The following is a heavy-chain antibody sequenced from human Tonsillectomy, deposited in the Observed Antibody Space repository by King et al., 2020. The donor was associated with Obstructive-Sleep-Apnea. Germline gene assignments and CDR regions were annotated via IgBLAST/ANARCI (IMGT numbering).Heavy chain of an antibody. Sequence: VQLQQSGRGLVKPSQTLSLTCAISGDSVSSNSAAWNWIRQSPSRGLEWLGRTYYRSKWYNDYALSVKSRIIINSDTSKNQFSLHLNSVTPADTAVYYCEIVRDCSSTRCYDYYYYGMDVWGQGTTVTVSS. J-gene: IGHJ6*02. CDR1: GDSVSSNSAA. V-gene: IGHV6-1*01. CDR3: EIVRDCSSTRCYDYYYYGMDV. D-gene: IGHD2-2*01. CDR2: TYYRSKWYN.